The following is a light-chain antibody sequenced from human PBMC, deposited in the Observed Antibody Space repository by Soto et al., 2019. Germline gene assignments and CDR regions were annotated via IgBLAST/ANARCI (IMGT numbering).Light chain of an antibody. Sequence: QSVLTQPPSASGSPGQSVTISCTGTSSDVGGYIFVSWYQQHPGKVPKLIIYDVNKRPSGVPDRFSGSKYGNTASLTVSGLQAEDEGDYLCLSFAGGSYVFGTGTKVTVL. V-gene: IGLV2-8*01. J-gene: IGLJ1*01. CDR2: DVN. CDR3: LSFAGGSYV. CDR1: SSDVGGYIF.